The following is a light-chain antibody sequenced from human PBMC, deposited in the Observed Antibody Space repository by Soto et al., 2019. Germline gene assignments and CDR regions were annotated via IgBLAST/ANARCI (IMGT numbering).Light chain of an antibody. CDR1: QSISSW. CDR2: KAS. J-gene: IGKJ1*01. CDR3: QQYNSYSVT. Sequence: DIQITQSPSTLSASVGDRFTITCMASQSISSWLAWYQQKPGKAPKLLIYKASSLESGVPSRFSGSGSGTEFTLTISSLQPDDFATYYCQQYNSYSVTVGQGTKVEIK. V-gene: IGKV1-5*03.